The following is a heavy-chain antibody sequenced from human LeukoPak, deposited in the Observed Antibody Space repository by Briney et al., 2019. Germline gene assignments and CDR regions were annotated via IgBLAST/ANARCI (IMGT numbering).Heavy chain of an antibody. V-gene: IGHV4-39*07. CDR2: IYYSGST. CDR3: ARDSIGIAAAGTN. D-gene: IGHD6-13*01. Sequence: SSETLSLTCTVSGGSISSSSYYWGWIRQPPGKGLEWIGSIYYSGSTYYNPSLKSRVTISVDTSKNQFSLKLSSVTAADTAVYYCARDSIGIAAAGTNWGQGTLVTVSS. J-gene: IGHJ4*02. CDR1: GGSISSSSYY.